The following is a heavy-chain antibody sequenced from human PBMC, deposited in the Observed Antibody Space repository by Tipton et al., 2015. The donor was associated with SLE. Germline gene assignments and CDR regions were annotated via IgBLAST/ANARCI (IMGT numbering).Heavy chain of an antibody. D-gene: IGHD3-22*01. V-gene: IGHV4-39*07. CDR2: IYYSGST. CDR3: ARDPSSYYYDSSGLYFDL. Sequence: LSLTCTVSGGSISSSSYYWGWIRQPPGKGLEWIGSIYYSGSTYYNPSLKSRVTISVDTSKNQFSLKLSSVTAADTAVYYCARDPSSYYYDSSGLYFDLWGRGTLVTVSS. CDR1: GGSISSSSYY. J-gene: IGHJ2*01.